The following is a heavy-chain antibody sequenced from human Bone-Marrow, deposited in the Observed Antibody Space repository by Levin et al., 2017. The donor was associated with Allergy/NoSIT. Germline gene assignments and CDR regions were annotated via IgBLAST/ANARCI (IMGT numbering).Heavy chain of an antibody. V-gene: IGHV4-61*01. Sequence: NPSETLSLTCSVSGGSVSSGSYYWSWIRQPPGKGLEWIGYIYYSGSTNYNPSLKSRVTISVDTSKNQFSLRLSSLTAADTAVYYCARVTLFYYFDFWGQGALVTVSS. CDR2: IYYSGST. CDR3: ARVTLFYYFDF. J-gene: IGHJ4*02. D-gene: IGHD3-3*01. CDR1: GGSVSSGSYY.